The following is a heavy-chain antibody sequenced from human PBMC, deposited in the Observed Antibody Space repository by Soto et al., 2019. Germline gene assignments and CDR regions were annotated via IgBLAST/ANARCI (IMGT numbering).Heavy chain of an antibody. CDR1: GYTFTSYD. CDR3: ARYKIYDFWSGFNYYYYGMDV. Sequence: ASVKVSCKASGYTFTSYDINWVRQATGQGLEWMGWMNPNSGNTGYAQKFQGRVTMTRNTSISTAYMELSSLRSEDTAVYYCARYKIYDFWSGFNYYYYGMDVWGQGTKVTVSS. V-gene: IGHV1-8*01. D-gene: IGHD3-3*01. J-gene: IGHJ6*02. CDR2: MNPNSGNT.